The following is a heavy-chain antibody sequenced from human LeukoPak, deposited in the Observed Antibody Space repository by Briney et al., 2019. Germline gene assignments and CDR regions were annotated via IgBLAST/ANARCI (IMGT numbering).Heavy chain of an antibody. Sequence: PGGSRRLSCAASGFTFSSYAMSWVRQAPGKGLEWVSAISGSGGSTYYADSVKGRFTISRDNSKNTLYLQMNSLRAEDTAVYYCAKIPTPFHYGDYVGYWGQGTLVTVSS. CDR3: AKIPTPFHYGDYVGY. CDR1: GFTFSSYA. V-gene: IGHV3-23*01. CDR2: ISGSGGST. J-gene: IGHJ4*02. D-gene: IGHD4-17*01.